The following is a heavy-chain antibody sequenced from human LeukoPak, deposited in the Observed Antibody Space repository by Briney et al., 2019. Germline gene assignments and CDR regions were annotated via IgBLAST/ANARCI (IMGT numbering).Heavy chain of an antibody. D-gene: IGHD2/OR15-2a*01. CDR3: ACQYPDYFDY. Sequence: GGSLRLSCAASGFTFNSFSMKWVRQAPGKGLEWVSYISSRSDYIYYADSVKGRFTISRDNAKNSLYLQMNSLRAEDTAVYYCACQYPDYFDYWGQGTLVTVSS. CDR2: ISSRSDYI. J-gene: IGHJ4*02. V-gene: IGHV3-21*01. CDR1: GFTFNSFS.